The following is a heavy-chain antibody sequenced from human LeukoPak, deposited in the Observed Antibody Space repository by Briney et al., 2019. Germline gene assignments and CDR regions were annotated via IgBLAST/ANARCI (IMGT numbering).Heavy chain of an antibody. V-gene: IGHV3-23*01. Sequence: RGSLRLSCAASGFTFSSYAMSWVRQAPGKGLEWVSTISTSYGSTYYADSVKGRFTISRDNSKNTLYLQMNSLRAEDTAVYYCAKTGLYSSGWDYFDYWGQGTLVTVSS. CDR3: AKTGLYSSGWDYFDY. CDR2: ISTSYGST. J-gene: IGHJ4*02. CDR1: GFTFSSYA. D-gene: IGHD6-19*01.